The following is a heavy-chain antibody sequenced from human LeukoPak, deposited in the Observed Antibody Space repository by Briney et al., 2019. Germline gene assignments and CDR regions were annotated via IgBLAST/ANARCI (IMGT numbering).Heavy chain of an antibody. V-gene: IGHV4-39*01. D-gene: IGHD3-3*01. Sequence: SETLSLTCTVSGGSISSSSYYWGWIRQPPGKGLEWIGSIYYSGSTYYNPSLKSRATISVDTSKNQFSLKLSSVTAADTAVYYCARKRGSYYDFWSGYDDYYYYYYMDVWGKGTTVTVSS. CDR2: IYYSGST. J-gene: IGHJ6*03. CDR3: ARKRGSYYDFWSGYDDYYYYYYMDV. CDR1: GGSISSSSYY.